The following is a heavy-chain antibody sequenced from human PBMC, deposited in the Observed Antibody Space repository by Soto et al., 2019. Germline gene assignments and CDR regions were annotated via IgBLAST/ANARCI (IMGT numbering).Heavy chain of an antibody. CDR2: ISTDGSST. Sequence: EVQLVESGGGLVQPGGSLRLSCAASGFTFSSYWMHWVRQAPGKGLVWVSRISTDGSSTSYADSVKGRVTISRDNAKNTLYLQVDSLRVEDTAVYYCARGDYYGSVTTLPYWGQGTLVTVAS. D-gene: IGHD3-10*01. CDR1: GFTFSSYW. J-gene: IGHJ4*02. V-gene: IGHV3-74*01. CDR3: ARGDYYGSVTTLPY.